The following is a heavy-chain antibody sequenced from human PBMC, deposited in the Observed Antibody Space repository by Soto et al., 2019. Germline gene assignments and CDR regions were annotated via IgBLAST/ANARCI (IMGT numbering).Heavy chain of an antibody. J-gene: IGHJ3*02. Sequence: SETLSLTCAVYGGSFSGYYWSWIRQPPGKGLEWIGEINHSGSTNYNPSLKSRVTISVDTSKNQFSLKLSSVTAADTAVYYCASSPYSSSWGHDAFDIWGQGTMVTVSS. CDR1: GGSFSGYY. D-gene: IGHD6-13*01. V-gene: IGHV4-34*01. CDR2: INHSGST. CDR3: ASSPYSSSWGHDAFDI.